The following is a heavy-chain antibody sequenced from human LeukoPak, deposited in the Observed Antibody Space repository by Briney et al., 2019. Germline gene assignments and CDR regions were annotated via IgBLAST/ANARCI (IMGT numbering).Heavy chain of an antibody. V-gene: IGHV4-59*01. CDR3: AREQDGYSDY. Sequence: SETLSLTCTVSGGSISSYYWSWIRQPPGKGLEWIGYIYYSGSTNYNPSLKSRVTISVDMSKNQFSLKLSSVTAADTAVYYCAREQDGYSDYWGQGTLVTVSS. CDR1: GGSISSYY. D-gene: IGHD5-24*01. CDR2: IYYSGST. J-gene: IGHJ4*02.